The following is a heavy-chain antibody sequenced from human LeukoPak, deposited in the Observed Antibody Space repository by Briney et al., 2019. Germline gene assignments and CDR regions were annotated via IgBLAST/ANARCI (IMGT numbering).Heavy chain of an antibody. CDR3: ARAPRFRAHLPLDYGMDV. CDR1: GYTFTSYD. Sequence: ASVKVSCKASGYTFTSYDINWVRQATGQGLEWMAWMNPNSGNTDYAQKFQGRVTMTRNSSIGTAYMELSSLRSEDTAVYYCARAPRFRAHLPLDYGMDVWGQGTTVTVSS. CDR2: MNPNSGNT. D-gene: IGHD3-10*01. V-gene: IGHV1-8*01. J-gene: IGHJ6*02.